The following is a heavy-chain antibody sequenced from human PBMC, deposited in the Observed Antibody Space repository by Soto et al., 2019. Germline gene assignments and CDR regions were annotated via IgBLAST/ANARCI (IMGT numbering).Heavy chain of an antibody. CDR1: GGTFSSYT. CDR2: IIPILGIA. Sequence: QVQLVQSGAEVKKPGSSVKVSCKASGGTFSSYTISWVRQAPGQGHEWMGRIIPILGIANYAQKFQGRVTITADKSTSTAYMELSSLRSEDTAVYYCAAAGADKNLYSYYYMDVWGKGTTVTVSS. J-gene: IGHJ6*03. V-gene: IGHV1-69*02. D-gene: IGHD6-13*01. CDR3: AAAGADKNLYSYYYMDV.